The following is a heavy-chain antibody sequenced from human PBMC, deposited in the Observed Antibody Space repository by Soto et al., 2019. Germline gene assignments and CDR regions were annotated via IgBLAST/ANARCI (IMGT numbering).Heavy chain of an antibody. CDR3: ARRGYEYESSGYYPLFDY. Sequence: HLGGSLRLSCSASWFTVSSNYMGWVRQAPGKGLEWVSVIYGGDDTYYPDSVKGRFTISRDKSKNMLYLQMNSLRAADTAVYYCARRGYEYESSGYYPLFDYWGQGSLVTVSS. D-gene: IGHD3-22*01. V-gene: IGHV3-53*01. CDR2: IYGGDDT. CDR1: WFTVSSNY. J-gene: IGHJ4*02.